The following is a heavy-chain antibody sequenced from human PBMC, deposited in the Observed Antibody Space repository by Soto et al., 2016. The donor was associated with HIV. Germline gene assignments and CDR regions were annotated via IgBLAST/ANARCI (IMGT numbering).Heavy chain of an antibody. V-gene: IGHV1-69*01. J-gene: IGHJ4*02. Sequence: QVQLVQSGAEVKKPGSSVKVSCKASGGTFSNYAISWVRQAPGQGLEWMGGIIPIYATTNYAQNFQGRVTITADESTSTAYMELSSLRSEDTAVYYCARALYYYDSSGYYYFDYWGQGTLVTVSS. CDR1: GGTFSNYA. D-gene: IGHD3-22*01. CDR3: ARALYYYDSSGYYYFDY. CDR2: IIPIYATT.